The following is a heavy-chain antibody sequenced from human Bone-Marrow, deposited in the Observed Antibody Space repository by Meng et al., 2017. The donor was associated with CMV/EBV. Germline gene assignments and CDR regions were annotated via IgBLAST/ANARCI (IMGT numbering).Heavy chain of an antibody. J-gene: IGHJ3*02. CDR3: ATSYGYNSPDAFDI. V-gene: IGHV4-34*01. CDR2: INHSGST. D-gene: IGHD5-24*01. Sequence: SETLSLTCAVYGGSFSGYYWSWIRQPPGKGLEWIGEINHSGSTNYNPSLKSRVTISVDTSKNQFSLKLSSVTAADTAVYYCATSYGYNSPDAFDIWGQGKMVTVSS. CDR1: GGSFSGYY.